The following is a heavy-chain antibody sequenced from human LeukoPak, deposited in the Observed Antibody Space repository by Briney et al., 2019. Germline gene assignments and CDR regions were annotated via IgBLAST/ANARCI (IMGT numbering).Heavy chain of an antibody. CDR1: GFTFDDYG. J-gene: IGHJ6*03. D-gene: IGHD4-17*01. V-gene: IGHV3-20*04. CDR3: ARVTYAPLNYYYYYYMDV. CDR2: INWNGGST. Sequence: GGSLRLSCAASGFTFDDYGMSWVRQAPGKGLEWVSGINWNGGSTGYADSVKGRFTISRDNAKNSLYLQMNSLRAEDTALYYCARVTYAPLNYYYYYYMDVWGKGTTVTVSS.